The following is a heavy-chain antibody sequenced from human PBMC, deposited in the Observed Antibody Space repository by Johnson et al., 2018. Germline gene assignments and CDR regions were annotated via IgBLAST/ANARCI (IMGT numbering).Heavy chain of an antibody. V-gene: IGHV3-13*01. D-gene: IGHD2-8*01. CDR2: IGTAGDT. J-gene: IGHJ6*02. Sequence: EVQLVESGGGLVQPGRSLRLSCAASGFTFSSYGMHWVRQAPGKGLEWVSAIGTAGDTYYPGSVKGRFTISRENAKNSLYLQMNSLRAGDTAVYYCARSYCTNGVCPYYYYGMDVWGQGTTVTVSS. CDR3: ARSYCTNGVCPYYYYGMDV. CDR1: GFTFSSYG.